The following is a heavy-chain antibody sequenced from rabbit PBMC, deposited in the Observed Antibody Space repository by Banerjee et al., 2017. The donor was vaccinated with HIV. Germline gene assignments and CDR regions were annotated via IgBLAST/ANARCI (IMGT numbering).Heavy chain of an antibody. CDR3: AKAVDGTGYWDL. V-gene: IGHV1S47*01. Sequence: QQQLEESGGDLVKPGASLTLTCTASGFSFSTYYWICWVRQAPGKGPEWIACIGVGDGSTYYASWVNGRITISSSTSLNTVTLQMTSLTAADTATYFCAKAVDGTGYWDLWGPGTLVTVS. J-gene: IGHJ4*01. D-gene: IGHD1-1*01. CDR2: IGVGDGST. CDR1: GFSFSTYYW.